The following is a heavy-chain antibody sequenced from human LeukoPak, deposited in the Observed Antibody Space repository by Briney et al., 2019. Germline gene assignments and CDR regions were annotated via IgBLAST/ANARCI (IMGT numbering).Heavy chain of an antibody. V-gene: IGHV4-38-2*02. CDR2: IYHSGST. CDR3: ARGGYREYNWFDP. D-gene: IGHD5-18*01. Sequence: SETLSLTCTVSGYSISSGYYWGWIRQPPGKGLEWIGSIYHSGSTYYNPSLKSRVTISVDTSKNQFSLKLSSVTAADTAVYYCARGGYREYNWFDPWGQGTLVTVSS. CDR1: GYSISSGYY. J-gene: IGHJ5*02.